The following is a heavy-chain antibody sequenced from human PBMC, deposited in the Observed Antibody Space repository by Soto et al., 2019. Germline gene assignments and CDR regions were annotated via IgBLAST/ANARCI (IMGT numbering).Heavy chain of an antibody. D-gene: IGHD3-16*01. V-gene: IGHV3-30*18. CDR3: AKERGKIYVQY. CDR1: GFSFSNSV. Sequence: GGSLRLSCAASGFSFSNSVMHWVRQAPGKGLEWVAFISSDGSNKYYADSVKGRFTISRDNSKNTLYLQMNSLRAEDTAVYYWAKERGKIYVQYWGPGPVGTLPT. J-gene: IGHJ4*02. CDR2: ISSDGSNK.